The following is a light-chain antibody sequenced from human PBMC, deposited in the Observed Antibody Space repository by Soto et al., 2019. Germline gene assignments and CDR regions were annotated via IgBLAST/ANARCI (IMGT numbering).Light chain of an antibody. J-gene: IGKJ3*01. CDR2: ATS. Sequence: IQLTQSPSSLSASVGDRVTITCRASQGISSYLAWYQQKPGKAPNLLIYATSTLQSGVPSRFSGSGSGTDFTLTISSVPPEDFATYFCQQLDSYPLTFGPGTKVDIK. CDR1: QGISSY. V-gene: IGKV1-9*01. CDR3: QQLDSYPLT.